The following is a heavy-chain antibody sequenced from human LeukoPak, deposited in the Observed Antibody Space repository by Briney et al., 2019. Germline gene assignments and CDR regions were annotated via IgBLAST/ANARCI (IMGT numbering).Heavy chain of an antibody. D-gene: IGHD6-13*01. Sequence: PSETLSLTCAVSGGSISGGGYSYNWIRQPPGKGLEWIGRIYSSGSTDYNPSLKSRVSMSVDTSKNQFSLKLSSVTAADTALYYCARGYKPASGKDGAFDIWGQGTVVTVSS. CDR2: IYSSGST. J-gene: IGHJ3*02. CDR1: GGSISGGGYS. CDR3: ARGYKPASGKDGAFDI. V-gene: IGHV4-30-4*07.